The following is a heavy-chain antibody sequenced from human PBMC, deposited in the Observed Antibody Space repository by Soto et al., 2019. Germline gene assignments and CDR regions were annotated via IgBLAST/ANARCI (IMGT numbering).Heavy chain of an antibody. CDR1: GFIVSSNY. CDR2: IYSGGST. V-gene: IGHV3-66*01. J-gene: IGHJ4*02. CDR3: ARCGPPIDY. Sequence: PGGSLRLSCAASGFIVSSNYMSWVRQAPGKGLEWVSVIYSGGSTFYADSVKGRFIISRDDSKNTLFLQMNSLRAEDTAVYYCARCGPPIDYWGQGTLVTVS.